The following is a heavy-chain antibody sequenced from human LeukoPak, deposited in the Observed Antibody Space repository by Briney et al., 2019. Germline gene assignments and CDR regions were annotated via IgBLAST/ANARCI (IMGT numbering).Heavy chain of an antibody. Sequence: SGGSLRLSCAASGFTFSSYSMNWVRQAPGKGLEWVSFISTSSSYIYYADSVKGRFTISRDNAKNSLYLQMSSLRVEDTAVYYCARTLMGYNNYYMDVWGKGTTVTVSS. J-gene: IGHJ6*03. CDR1: GFTFSSYS. V-gene: IGHV3-21*01. CDR3: ARTLMGYNNYYMDV. D-gene: IGHD2-8*01. CDR2: ISTSSSYI.